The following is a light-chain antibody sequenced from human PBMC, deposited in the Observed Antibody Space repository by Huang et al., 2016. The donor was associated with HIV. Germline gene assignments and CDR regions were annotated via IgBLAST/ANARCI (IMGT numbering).Light chain of an antibody. J-gene: IGKJ2*01. CDR1: PGIGNF. CDR3: QRYNNAPYT. CDR2: AAS. V-gene: IGKV1-27*01. Sequence: DIQMTQSPSSLSTSVGDTVTITCRASPGIGNFLAWYQQKPGKVPKLLLYAASTLHSGVPSRFAGSGSGTDFTLTISSPQPEDVATYYCQRYNNAPYTFGQGTRLDIK.